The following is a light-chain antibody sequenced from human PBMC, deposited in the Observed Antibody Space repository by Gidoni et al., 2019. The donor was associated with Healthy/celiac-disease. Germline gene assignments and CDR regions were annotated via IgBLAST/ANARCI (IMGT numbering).Light chain of an antibody. CDR2: AAS. J-gene: IGKJ4*01. CDR3: QQYYSTPGGT. CDR1: QGISNS. Sequence: DIQMTQSPSSLSASVGDRVTITCRASQGISNSLAWYQQKPGKAPKLLLYAASRLESGVPSRFSGSGSGTDYTLTISSLQPEDFATYYCQQYYSTPGGTFGGXTKVEIK. V-gene: IGKV1-NL1*01.